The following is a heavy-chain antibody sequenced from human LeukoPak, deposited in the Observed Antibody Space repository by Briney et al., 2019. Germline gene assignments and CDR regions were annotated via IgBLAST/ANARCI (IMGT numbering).Heavy chain of an antibody. V-gene: IGHV4-39*07. CDR3: AAYGSGSWNYYYYMDV. Sequence: SETLSLTCTVSGGSISSSSYYWGWIRQPPGKGLEWIGSIYYSGSTYYNPSLKSRVTISVDTSKNQFSLKLSSVTAADTAVYYCAAYGSGSWNYYYYMDVWGKGTTVTVSS. CDR1: GGSISSSSYY. D-gene: IGHD3-10*01. J-gene: IGHJ6*03. CDR2: IYYSGST.